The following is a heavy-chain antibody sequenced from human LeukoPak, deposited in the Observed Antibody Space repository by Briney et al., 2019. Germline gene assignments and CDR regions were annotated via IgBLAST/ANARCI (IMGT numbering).Heavy chain of an antibody. V-gene: IGHV1-8*01. CDR1: GYTFTSYD. D-gene: IGHD2-15*01. J-gene: IGHJ4*02. CDR3: ARGDCSGGTCRYWVDY. CDR2: MNSNSGNT. Sequence: ASVKVSCKASGYTFTSYDINWVRQATGQGLEWMGWMNSNSGNTVCTQKFQGRVTMTMNTSISTAYMELSSLRSEDTAVYYCARGDCSGGTCRYWVDYWGQGALVTVSS.